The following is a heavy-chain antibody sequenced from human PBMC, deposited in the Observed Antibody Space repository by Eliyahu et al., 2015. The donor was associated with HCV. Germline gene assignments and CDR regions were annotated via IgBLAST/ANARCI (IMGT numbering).Heavy chain of an antibody. CDR3: ARDSPLLWFGELFSNPAFDY. CDR1: GYSISSGYY. Sequence: QVQLQESGPGLVKPSETLSLTCTVSGYSISSGYYWGWIRQPPGXGLEWIGGVYHSGGTYYNPSLKSRVTISVDTSKNQFSLKLSSVTAADTAVYYCARDSPLLWFGELFSNPAFDYWGQGTLVTVSS. CDR2: VYHSGGT. V-gene: IGHV4-38-2*02. J-gene: IGHJ4*02. D-gene: IGHD3-10*01.